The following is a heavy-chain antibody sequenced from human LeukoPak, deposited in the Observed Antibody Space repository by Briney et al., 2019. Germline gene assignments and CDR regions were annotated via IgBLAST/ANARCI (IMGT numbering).Heavy chain of an antibody. CDR3: AKAKTAGTSRYYYYGMDV. D-gene: IGHD6-13*01. Sequence: PGASLRLSCAASEFTFSSYAMTWVRQAPGKGLEWVSAISASGGSTYYADSVKGRFTISRDNSKNTLYLQMNSLRAEDTVVYCCAKAKTAGTSRYYYYGMDVWGQGTTVTVSS. V-gene: IGHV3-23*01. CDR1: EFTFSSYA. J-gene: IGHJ6*02. CDR2: ISASGGST.